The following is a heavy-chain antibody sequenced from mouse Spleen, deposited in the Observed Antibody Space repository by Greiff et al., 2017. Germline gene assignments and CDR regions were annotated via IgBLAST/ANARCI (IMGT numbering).Heavy chain of an antibody. Sequence: VQLKQPGAELVKPGASVKISCKASGYTFTDYYMNWVKQSHGKSLEWIGDINPNNGGTSYNQKFKGKATLTVDKSSSTAYMELRSLTSEDSAVYYCARLNDGYLAWFAYWGQGTLVTVSA. CDR1: GYTFTDYY. CDR3: ARLNDGYLAWFAY. D-gene: IGHD2-3*01. V-gene: IGHV1-26*01. J-gene: IGHJ3*01. CDR2: INPNNGGT.